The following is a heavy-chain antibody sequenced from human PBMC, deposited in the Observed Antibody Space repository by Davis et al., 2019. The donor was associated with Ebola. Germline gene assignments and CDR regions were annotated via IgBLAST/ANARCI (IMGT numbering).Heavy chain of an antibody. CDR3: AKASGFSYGSFDY. Sequence: PGGSLRLSCAASGFTFSHYGMHWVRRAPGKGLEWVAFIRNDGSTEDYAHSVKGRFTGSRDNSKNSLYLQMNSLRAEDTAVYYCAKASGFSYGSFDYWGQGTLVTVSS. CDR1: GFTFSHYG. D-gene: IGHD5-18*01. J-gene: IGHJ4*02. V-gene: IGHV3-30*02. CDR2: IRNDGSTE.